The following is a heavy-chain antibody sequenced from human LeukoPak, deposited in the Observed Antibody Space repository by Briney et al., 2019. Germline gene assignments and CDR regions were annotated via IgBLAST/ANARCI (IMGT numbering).Heavy chain of an antibody. CDR3: TRLSIVGATGGDY. J-gene: IGHJ4*02. CDR2: IRSKANSYAT. V-gene: IGHV3-73*01. D-gene: IGHD1-26*01. Sequence: GGSLRLSCAASGFTFSGSAMHWVRQASGKGLEWVGRIRSKANSYATAYAASVKGRFTISRDDSKNTAYLQMNSLKTEDTAVYYCTRLSIVGATGGDYWGQGTLVTVSS. CDR1: GFTFSGSA.